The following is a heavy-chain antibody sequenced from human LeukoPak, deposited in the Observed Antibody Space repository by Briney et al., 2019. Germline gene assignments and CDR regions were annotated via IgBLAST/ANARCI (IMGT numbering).Heavy chain of an antibody. CDR1: GYTFTDYY. V-gene: IGHV1-2*02. Sequence: ASVKVSCKSSGYTFTDYYMHWVRQAPGQGLEWMGWINPTSGATNFAQKFQARVTMTRDTSISTAYMELRGLRSDDTAVYYCARSYGSGRRDAFDIWGQGTLVTVSP. CDR2: INPTSGAT. D-gene: IGHD3-10*01. J-gene: IGHJ3*02. CDR3: ARSYGSGRRDAFDI.